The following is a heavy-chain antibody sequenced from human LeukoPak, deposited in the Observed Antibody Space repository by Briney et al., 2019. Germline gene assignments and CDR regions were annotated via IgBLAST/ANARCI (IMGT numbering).Heavy chain of an antibody. CDR2: INHSGST. CDR3: ARLTGTPAAMIDY. V-gene: IGHV4-34*01. D-gene: IGHD2-2*01. CDR1: GGSFSGYY. Sequence: SETLPLTCAVYGGSFSGYYWSWIRQPPGKGLEWIGEINHSGSTNYNPSLKSRVTISVDTSKNQFSLKLSSVTAADTAVYYCARLTGTPAAMIDYWGQGTLVTVSS. J-gene: IGHJ4*02.